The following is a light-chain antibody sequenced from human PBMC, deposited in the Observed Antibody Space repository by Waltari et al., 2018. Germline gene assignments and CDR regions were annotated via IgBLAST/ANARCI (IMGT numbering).Light chain of an antibody. J-gene: IGLJ3*02. CDR3: QSYDTRLSGWV. V-gene: IGLV1-40*01. CDR2: ANN. Sequence: SVLTQPPSVYGAPGQRVTISCTGGSSNIGTGYDVHWYQQFPGTAPKLLIYANNNRPPGFPDRFSCSKSGPSASLAITRVQAEDDADYYCQSYDTRLSGWVFGGGTKLTVL. CDR1: SSNIGTGYD.